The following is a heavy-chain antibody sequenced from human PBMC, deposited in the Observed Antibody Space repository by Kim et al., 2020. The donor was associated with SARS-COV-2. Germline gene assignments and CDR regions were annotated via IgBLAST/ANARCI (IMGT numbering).Heavy chain of an antibody. V-gene: IGHV4-31*02. CDR3: ARTRSTMIVVVTHFDY. J-gene: IGHJ4*02. Sequence: SIKNGVNISGDTSKNQFALKLSSVTAADTAVYYCARTRSTMIVVVTHFDYWGQGTLVTVSS. D-gene: IGHD3-22*01.